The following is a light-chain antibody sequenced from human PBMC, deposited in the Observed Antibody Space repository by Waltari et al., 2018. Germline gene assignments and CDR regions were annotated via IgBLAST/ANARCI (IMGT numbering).Light chain of an antibody. CDR2: LGS. V-gene: IGKV2-28*01. CDR1: QSLLNSNGYNY. CDR3: MQALQSPFT. J-gene: IGKJ3*01. Sequence: DIVMTQSPLSLPVTPGEPASISCRSRQSLLNSNGYNYLDRYLQKPGQSPQLLIYLGSNRASGVPDRFSGSGSGTDFTLKISRVEAEDVGVYYCMQALQSPFTFGPGTKVDIK.